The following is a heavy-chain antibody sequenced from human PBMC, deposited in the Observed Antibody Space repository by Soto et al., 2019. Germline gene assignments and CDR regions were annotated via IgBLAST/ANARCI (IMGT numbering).Heavy chain of an antibody. D-gene: IGHD5-18*01. V-gene: IGHV3-48*02. CDR1: GFSFTSYS. CDR2: ISTTSRTI. J-gene: IGHJ3*02. CDR3: ARAQYSYDAFDI. Sequence: EVQLVESGGGLVQPGGSLRLSCAASGFSFTSYSMNWVRPAPGKGLEWIAFISTTSRTIYYADSVKGRFTISRDNGKPSLYLQMNSLRDEDTAVYYCARAQYSYDAFDIWGLGTRVTVSS.